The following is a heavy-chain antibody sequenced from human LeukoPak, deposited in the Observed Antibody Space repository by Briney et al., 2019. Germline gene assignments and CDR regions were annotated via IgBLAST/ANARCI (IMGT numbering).Heavy chain of an antibody. CDR1: GYTFTGTY. V-gene: IGHV1-2*02. Sequence: ASVKVSCKASGYTFTGTYIHWVRQAPREGLEWMRWISPNNGVTNYAQKFQGRVTMTRDTSISTAYMELSRLRSDDTAVYYCARDLGRDLNTILRGVIYTFDFWGQGTLVTVSS. J-gene: IGHJ4*02. D-gene: IGHD3-10*01. CDR2: ISPNNGVT. CDR3: ARDLGRDLNTILRGVIYTFDF.